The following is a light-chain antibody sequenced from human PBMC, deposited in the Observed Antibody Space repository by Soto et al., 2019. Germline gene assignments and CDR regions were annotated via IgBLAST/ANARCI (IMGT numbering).Light chain of an antibody. Sequence: DIQMTQSPSSLSASVGDSVTITCRASQDISNYVNWYQQRPGKAPKLLIYDASNLERGVPSRFSGTRSGTHFTFAITSLQPEDVATYYCQQSNSFPLTFGQGTRLEI. CDR2: DAS. V-gene: IGKV1-33*01. J-gene: IGKJ5*01. CDR3: QQSNSFPLT. CDR1: QDISNY.